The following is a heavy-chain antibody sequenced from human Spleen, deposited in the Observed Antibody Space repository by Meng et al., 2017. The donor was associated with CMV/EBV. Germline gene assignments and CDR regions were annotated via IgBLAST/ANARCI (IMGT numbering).Heavy chain of an antibody. Sequence: ASVKVSCKASGYSFTSYGMSWVRQAPGQGLEWMGWINPNSGGTNFAQKFQGRVTMTRDTSINTAYMDLSRLTSDDTAVYYCARGPRLLRVLYRKSLWWFDPWGQGTLVTVSS. J-gene: IGHJ5*02. V-gene: IGHV1-2*02. CDR1: GYSFTSYG. CDR2: INPNSGGT. CDR3: ARGPRLLRVLYRKSLWWFDP. D-gene: IGHD2-15*01.